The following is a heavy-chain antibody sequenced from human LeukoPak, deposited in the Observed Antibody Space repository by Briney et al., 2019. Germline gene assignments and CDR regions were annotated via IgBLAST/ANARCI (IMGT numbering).Heavy chain of an antibody. CDR1: GFIVSHKY. V-gene: IGHV3-66*01. J-gene: IGHJ4*02. CDR3: ARGQIDLLRNYFDS. D-gene: IGHD3-22*01. Sequence: GGSLRLSCAASGFIVSHKYMAWVRQAPGKGLEWLSIIYAGGNSVSADSVKGRFIISRDNSRNTVHLQMNSLKDDDTAVYYCARGQIDLLRNYFDSWGPGTLVAVSS. CDR2: IYAGGNS.